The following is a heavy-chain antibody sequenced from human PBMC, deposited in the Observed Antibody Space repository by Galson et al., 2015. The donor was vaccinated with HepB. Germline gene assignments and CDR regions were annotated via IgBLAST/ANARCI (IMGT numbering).Heavy chain of an antibody. CDR3: AHMKRGAATAFDI. J-gene: IGHJ3*02. CDR1: GFSLNTGGVG. D-gene: IGHD6-25*01. V-gene: IGHV2-5*02. Sequence: ALVKPTQTLTLTCTFSGFSLNTGGVGEGWIRQPPGKALEWLALTYWDDDKHYNPSLKSRLTINKDTSKNQVVFTMTNVNPVDTATYSCAHMKRGAATAFDIWGQGTMVTVSS. CDR2: TYWDDDK.